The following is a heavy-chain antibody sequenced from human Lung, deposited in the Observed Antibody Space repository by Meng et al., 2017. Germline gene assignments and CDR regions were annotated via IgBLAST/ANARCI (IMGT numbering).Heavy chain of an antibody. CDR3: ARGPTTMAHDFDY. J-gene: IGHJ4*02. V-gene: IGHV4-34*01. CDR1: GGSFSDYY. CDR2: INHSGST. Sequence: QGHLTQGGAGLLNPSETLAPTCVVSGGSFSDYYWSWIRQPPGKGLEWIGEINHSGSTNYNPSLESRATISVDTSQNNLSLKLSSVTAADSAVYYCARGPTTMAHDFDYWGQGTLVTVSS. D-gene: IGHD4-11*01.